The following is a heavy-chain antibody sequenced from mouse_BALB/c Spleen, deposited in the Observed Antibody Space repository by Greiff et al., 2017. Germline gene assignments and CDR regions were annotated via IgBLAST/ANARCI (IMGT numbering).Heavy chain of an antibody. CDR2: IDPANGNT. Sequence: VQLKESGAELVKPGASVKLSCTASGFNIKDTYMHWVKQRPEQGLEWIGRIDPANGNTKYDPKFQGKATITADTSSNTAYLQLSSLTSEDTAVYYCARVGSSYAMDYWGQGTSVTVSS. CDR1: GFNIKDTY. CDR3: ARVGSSYAMDY. J-gene: IGHJ4*01. V-gene: IGHV14-3*02. D-gene: IGHD1-1*01.